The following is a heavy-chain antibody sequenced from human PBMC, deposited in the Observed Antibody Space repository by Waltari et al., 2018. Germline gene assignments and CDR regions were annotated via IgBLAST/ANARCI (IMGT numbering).Heavy chain of an antibody. J-gene: IGHJ4*02. CDR1: GYSISSGYY. Sequence: QVQLQESGPGLVKPSETLSLTCAVSGYSISSGYYWGWIRQPPGKGLEWIGSIYHSGSTYYNPSLKSRVTISVDTSKNQFSLKLSSVTAADTAVYYCARLVVQGDLDYWGQGTLVTVSS. CDR2: IYHSGST. D-gene: IGHD3-10*01. CDR3: ARLVVQGDLDY. V-gene: IGHV4-38-2*01.